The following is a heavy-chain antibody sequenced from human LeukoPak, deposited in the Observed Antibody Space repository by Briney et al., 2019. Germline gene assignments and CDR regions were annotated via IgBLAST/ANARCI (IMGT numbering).Heavy chain of an antibody. CDR3: ARDSPTSKIMITGD. V-gene: IGHV3-21*01. Sequence: GSLRLSCAASGFTVGYNYMTWVRQAPGKGLGWVSSISSSSSYIYYADSVKGRFTISRDNAKNSLYLQMNSLRAEDTAVYYCARDSPTSKIMITGDWGQGTLVTVSS. CDR2: ISSSSSYI. J-gene: IGHJ4*02. CDR1: GFTVGYNY. D-gene: IGHD3-16*01.